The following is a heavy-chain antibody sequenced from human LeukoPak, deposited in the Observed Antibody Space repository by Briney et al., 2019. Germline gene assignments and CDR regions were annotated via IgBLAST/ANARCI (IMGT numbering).Heavy chain of an antibody. CDR3: AGALFLFGQTMDV. CDR2: IYTSGST. V-gene: IGHV4-4*07. D-gene: IGHD3-3*01. J-gene: IGHJ6*04. CDR1: GGSISSYD. Sequence: SETLSLTCTVSGGSISSYDWSWIRQAAGKGLEWIGRIYTSGSTNYNPSLKSRVTMSVDTSKNQFSLKLSSVTAADTAVYYCAGALFLFGQTMDVWGKGTTVTVSS.